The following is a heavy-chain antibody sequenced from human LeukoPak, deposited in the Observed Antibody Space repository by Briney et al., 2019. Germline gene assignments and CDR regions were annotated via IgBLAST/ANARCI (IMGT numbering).Heavy chain of an antibody. V-gene: IGHV3-48*02. CDR3: ARDYLGWFGELSTFDY. J-gene: IGHJ4*02. CDR2: ISSSSSTI. Sequence: GGSLRLSCGASGFTFSSYGMNWVRQAPGKGLEGVSYISSSSSTIYYADSVQGRFTISRDNAKNSLYLQMNRLRDGDTAAYYCARDYLGWFGELSTFDYWGQGTQVTVSS. D-gene: IGHD3-10*01. CDR1: GFTFSSYG.